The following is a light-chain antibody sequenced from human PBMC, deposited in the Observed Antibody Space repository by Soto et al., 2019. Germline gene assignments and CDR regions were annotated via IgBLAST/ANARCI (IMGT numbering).Light chain of an antibody. CDR1: QHVSSN. CDR3: QQYNKWPYT. V-gene: IGKV3-15*01. CDR2: RAS. Sequence: EIVMTQSPATLSVSPGGSATLSCRASQHVSSNFAWYRQKPGQAPTLLIYRASTRAPGVPARFSGSGSGTEFTLTISSLQSEDLAVYFCQQYNKWPYTFGQGTKLELK. J-gene: IGKJ2*01.